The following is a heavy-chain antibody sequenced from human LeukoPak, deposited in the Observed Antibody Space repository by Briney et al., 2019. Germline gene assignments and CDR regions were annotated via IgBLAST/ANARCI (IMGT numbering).Heavy chain of an antibody. CDR1: GGTFSSYA. D-gene: IGHD6-13*01. Sequence: SVKVSCKASGGTFSSYAISWVRQAPGQGLEWMGGIIPIFGTANYAQKFQGRVTITADKSTSTAYMELSSLRSEDTAVYYCARDRLTAAAGTFDYWGQGTLVTVSS. V-gene: IGHV1-69*06. J-gene: IGHJ4*02. CDR3: ARDRLTAAAGTFDY. CDR2: IIPIFGTA.